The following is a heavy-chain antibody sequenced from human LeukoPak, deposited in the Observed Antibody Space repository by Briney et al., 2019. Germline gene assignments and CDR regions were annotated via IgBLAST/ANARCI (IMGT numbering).Heavy chain of an antibody. V-gene: IGHV1-18*01. CDR3: AKEAHTSGIQLLLYYFDY. Sequence: ASVKVSCKASGYTFTSYGISWVRQAPGQGLEWMGWISAYNGNTNYAQKLQGRVTMTTDTSTSTAYMELRSLRSDDTAVDYCAKEAHTSGIQLLLYYFDYWGQGTLVTGSS. CDR1: GYTFTSYG. D-gene: IGHD5-18*01. J-gene: IGHJ4*02. CDR2: ISAYNGNT.